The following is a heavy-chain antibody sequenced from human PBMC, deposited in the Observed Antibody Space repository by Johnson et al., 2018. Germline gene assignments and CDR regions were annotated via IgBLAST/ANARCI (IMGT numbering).Heavy chain of an antibody. CDR2: ISSTSSTI. J-gene: IGHJ3*02. CDR1: GFTFSSYN. V-gene: IGHV3-48*01. D-gene: IGHD3-3*01. Sequence: VQLVQSGGGLVQPGGSLRLSCAASGFTFSSYNMNWVRQAPGKGLEWVSFISSTSSTIYDADSVKGRFTISRDNAKNSLYLQMKSLRAEDTAVYYCAGDREPIFGVDNAFAIWGQGTMVTVSS. CDR3: AGDREPIFGVDNAFAI.